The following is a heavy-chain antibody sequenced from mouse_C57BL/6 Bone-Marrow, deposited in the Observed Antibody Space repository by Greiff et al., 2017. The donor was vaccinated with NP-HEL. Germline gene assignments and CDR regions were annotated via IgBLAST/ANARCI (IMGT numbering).Heavy chain of an antibody. V-gene: IGHV5-4*01. Sequence: EVHLVESGGGLVKPGGSLKLSCAASGFTFSSYAMSWVRQTPEKRLEWVATISDGGSYTYYPDNVKGRFTISRDNAKNNLYLQMSHLKSEDTAMYYCARDRGYYKKDYYAMDYWGQGTSVTVSS. CDR3: ARDRGYYKKDYYAMDY. CDR1: GFTFSSYA. J-gene: IGHJ4*01. CDR2: ISDGGSYT. D-gene: IGHD2-12*01.